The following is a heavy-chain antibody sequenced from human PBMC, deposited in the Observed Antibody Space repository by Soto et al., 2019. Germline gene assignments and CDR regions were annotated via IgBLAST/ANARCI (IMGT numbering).Heavy chain of an antibody. Sequence: QVQLVQSGVEVKKLGASVKVSCKASGYTFTSYGISWVRQAPGQGLEWMGLLIPYNGDTIYAQKFQGRVILTTDTATITAYMELGSLRSDDTAVYYCVRDASSGYRGWWDPWGQGTLVTVSS. CDR1: GYTFTSYG. CDR3: VRDASSGYRGWWDP. D-gene: IGHD5-18*01. V-gene: IGHV1-18*01. J-gene: IGHJ5*02. CDR2: LIPYNGDT.